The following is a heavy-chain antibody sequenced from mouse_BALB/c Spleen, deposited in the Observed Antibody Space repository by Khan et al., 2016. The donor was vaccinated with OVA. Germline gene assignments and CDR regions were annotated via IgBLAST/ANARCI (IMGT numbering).Heavy chain of an antibody. D-gene: IGHD1-1*01. Sequence: EVQLVETGPGLVKPSQSLSLTCTVTGYSITSDYAWNWIRQFPGNKLEWMGYIKYSGSTSYNPSLKSRISITRDTSKNQFFLQSNSVTTEDTATYYCARSGTITTVVATDFDYWSQGTTLTVSS. CDR1: GYSITSDYA. CDR3: ARSGTITTVVATDFDY. CDR2: IKYSGST. J-gene: IGHJ2*01. V-gene: IGHV3-2*02.